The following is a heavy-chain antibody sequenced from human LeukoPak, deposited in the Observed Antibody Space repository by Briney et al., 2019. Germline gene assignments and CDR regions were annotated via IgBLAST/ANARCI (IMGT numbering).Heavy chain of an antibody. V-gene: IGHV4-4*02. J-gene: IGHJ4*02. CDR1: GFTFSTYAM. CDR2: IYHSGST. Sequence: PGGSLRLSCEASGFTFSTYAMTWVRQPPGKGLEWIGEIYHSGSTNYNPSLKSRVTISVDKSKNQFSLKLSSVTAADTAVYYCAMRIAVAGKGGFGYWGQGTLVTVSS. D-gene: IGHD6-19*01. CDR3: AMRIAVAGKGGFGY.